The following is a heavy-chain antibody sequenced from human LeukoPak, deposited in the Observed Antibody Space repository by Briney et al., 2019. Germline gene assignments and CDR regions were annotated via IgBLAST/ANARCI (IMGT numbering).Heavy chain of an antibody. V-gene: IGHV3-9*01. Sequence: GGSLRLSCAASGFIFDDYAMHWVRQAPGKGLEWVSGISWNSGSIGYADSVKGRFTISRDNAKNSLYLQMNSLRAEDTALYYCAKSCSGSYYNLGYFQHWGQGTLVTVSS. CDR2: ISWNSGSI. CDR3: AKSCSGSYYNLGYFQH. J-gene: IGHJ1*01. D-gene: IGHD3-10*02. CDR1: GFIFDDYA.